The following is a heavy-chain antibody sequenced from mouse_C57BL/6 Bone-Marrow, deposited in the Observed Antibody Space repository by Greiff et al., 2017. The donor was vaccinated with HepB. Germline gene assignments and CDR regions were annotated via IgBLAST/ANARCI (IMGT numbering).Heavy chain of an antibody. V-gene: IGHV15-2*01. J-gene: IGHJ1*03. Sequence: VQLQQSGSELRSPGSSVKLSCKDFDSEVFPIAYMSWVRQKPGHGFEWIGGILPSIGRTIYGEKFEDKATLDADTLSNTAYLELNSLTSEDSAIYYCARGDYYGPYWYFDVWGTGTTVTVSS. D-gene: IGHD1-1*01. CDR1: DSEVFPIAY. CDR3: ARGDYYGPYWYFDV. CDR2: ILPSIGRT.